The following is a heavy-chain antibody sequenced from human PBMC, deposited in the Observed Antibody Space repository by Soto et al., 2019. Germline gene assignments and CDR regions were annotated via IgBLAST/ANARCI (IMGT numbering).Heavy chain of an antibody. CDR1: GYSFTTYW. CDR3: ARHAQFYYYYYGMDV. Sequence: GESLKISCKASGYSFTTYWIAWVRQMPGKGLEWMGIINPGDSDIRYSPSFQGQVTISADNSISTAYLQWSSLKASDTATYYCARHAQFYYYYYGMDVWGQGTGGTVS. D-gene: IGHD4-4*01. J-gene: IGHJ6*02. V-gene: IGHV5-51*01. CDR2: INPGDSDI.